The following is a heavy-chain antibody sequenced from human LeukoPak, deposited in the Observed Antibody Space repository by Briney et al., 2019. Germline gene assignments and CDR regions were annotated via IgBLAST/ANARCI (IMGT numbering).Heavy chain of an antibody. V-gene: IGHV1-2*02. J-gene: IGHJ6*02. Sequence: ASVKVSRKASGYTFTGYYIHWARQAPGQGLEWMGWVNANSGDTKYAQKFQGRVGMTRDTSISTAYMELSSLRSEDTAVYYCARVGDGISYYGSGSYYYYYGMDVWGQGTTVTVSS. CDR1: GYTFTGYY. D-gene: IGHD3-10*01. CDR3: ARVGDGISYYGSGSYYYYYGMDV. CDR2: VNANSGDT.